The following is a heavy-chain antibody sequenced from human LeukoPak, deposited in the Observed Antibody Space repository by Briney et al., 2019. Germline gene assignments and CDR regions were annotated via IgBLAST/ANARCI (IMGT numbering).Heavy chain of an antibody. J-gene: IGHJ2*01. CDR1: GGSISSSNW. V-gene: IGHV4-4*02. CDR3: ARPPGVGFRYFDL. CDR2: IHHSGNT. D-gene: IGHD3-3*01. Sequence: SETLSLTCAVSGGSISSSNWWSWVRQPPGKGLEWIGEIHHSGNTNYNPSLKSRVTISVDKSKNQFSLKLSSVAAADTAVYYCARPPGVGFRYFDLWGRGTLVTVSS.